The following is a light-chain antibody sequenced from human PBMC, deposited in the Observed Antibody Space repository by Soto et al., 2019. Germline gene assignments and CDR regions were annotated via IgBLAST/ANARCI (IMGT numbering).Light chain of an antibody. Sequence: QAASVSGSPGQSITISCTGTSSDVGGYNYVSWYQQHPGKAPKLMIYDVSNRPSGVSNRFSGSKSGNTASLTISGLQAEDXADYYCSSYTSSSPYVFGTGTKLTVL. CDR2: DVS. CDR3: SSYTSSSPYV. V-gene: IGLV2-14*01. CDR1: SSDVGGYNY. J-gene: IGLJ1*01.